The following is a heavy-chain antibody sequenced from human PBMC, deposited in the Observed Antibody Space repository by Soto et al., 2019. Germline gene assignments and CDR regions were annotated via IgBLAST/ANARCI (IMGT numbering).Heavy chain of an antibody. CDR3: AKDIGTGYSYGSRFDY. CDR1: GFTFDDYA. J-gene: IGHJ4*02. CDR2: ISWNSGNI. D-gene: IGHD5-18*01. V-gene: IGHV3-9*01. Sequence: GGSLRLSCAASGFTFDDYAMHWVRQAPGKGLEWVSGISWNSGNIGYVDSVKGRFTISRDNAMNSLYLQMNSLRAEDTAFYYCAKDIGTGYSYGSRFDYWGQGTLVTVSS.